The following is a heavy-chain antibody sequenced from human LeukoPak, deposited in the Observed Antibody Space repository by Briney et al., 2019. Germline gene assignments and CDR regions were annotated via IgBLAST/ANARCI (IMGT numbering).Heavy chain of an antibody. CDR2: IWYDGSNK. J-gene: IGHJ4*02. Sequence: LAGGSLRLSCAASGFTFSSYGMHWVRQAPGKGLEWVAVIWYDGSNKYYADSVKGRFTISRDNSKNTLYLQMNSLRAEDTAVYYCARGGKLWSALNHFDYWGQGTLVTVSS. D-gene: IGHD5-18*01. CDR1: GFTFSSYG. V-gene: IGHV3-33*01. CDR3: ARGGKLWSALNHFDY.